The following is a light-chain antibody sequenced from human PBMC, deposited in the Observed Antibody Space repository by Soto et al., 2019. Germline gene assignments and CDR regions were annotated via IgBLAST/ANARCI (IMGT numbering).Light chain of an antibody. V-gene: IGKV1-5*01. CDR1: QSISSR. CDR2: DAS. J-gene: IGKJ2*01. Sequence: DIQMTQSPSTLSASVGDRVTITCRASQSISSRLAWYQQKSGKAPNLLIYDASSLEGGVPSRFSGSASETEFTLTISSLQPDDFATYYCQQLRAYPHTFGQGTKLDIK. CDR3: QQLRAYPHT.